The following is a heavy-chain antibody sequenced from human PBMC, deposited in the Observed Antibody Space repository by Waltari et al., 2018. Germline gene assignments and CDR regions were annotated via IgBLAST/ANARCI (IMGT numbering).Heavy chain of an antibody. V-gene: IGHV5-51*01. CDR1: GYNFTNYL. J-gene: IGHJ4*02. CDR3: ASPDY. CDR2: VHPGDSDV. Sequence: EVQFVQSGAELKKPGESLKISCRASGYNFTNYLIGCVRQMPGKGLEWLGTVHPGDSDVRYSPSFQGHITISAGKSVSTAYLQLNNLRASDSAIYYCASPDYWGQGTLVTVSS.